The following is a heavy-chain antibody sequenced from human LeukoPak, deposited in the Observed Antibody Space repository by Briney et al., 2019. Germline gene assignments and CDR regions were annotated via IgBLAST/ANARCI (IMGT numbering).Heavy chain of an antibody. V-gene: IGHV1-69*13. J-gene: IGHJ4*02. CDR2: IIPIFGTA. CDR1: GGTFSSYA. CDR3: ARDATYYYDSSGYYYVY. D-gene: IGHD3-22*01. Sequence: AASVKVSCKASGGTFSSYAISWVRQAPGQGLEWMGGIIPIFGTANYAQKFQGRVTITADESTSTAYMELSSLRSEDTAVYYCARDATYYYDSSGYYYVYWGQGTLVTVSS.